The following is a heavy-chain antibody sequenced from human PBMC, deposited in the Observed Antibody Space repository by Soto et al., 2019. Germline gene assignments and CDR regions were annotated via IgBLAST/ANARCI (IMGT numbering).Heavy chain of an antibody. D-gene: IGHD3-9*01. Sequence: EVQLLESGGGLVQPGGSLRLSCAASGFTFSSYAMSWVRQAPGKGLEWVSAISGSGGSTYYADSVKGRFTISRDNSKNPLYLQMNSLRAEDRAVYYCAKADILSWGGVGAFDIWGQGTMVTVSS. CDR2: ISGSGGST. CDR1: GFTFSSYA. CDR3: AKADILSWGGVGAFDI. J-gene: IGHJ3*02. V-gene: IGHV3-23*01.